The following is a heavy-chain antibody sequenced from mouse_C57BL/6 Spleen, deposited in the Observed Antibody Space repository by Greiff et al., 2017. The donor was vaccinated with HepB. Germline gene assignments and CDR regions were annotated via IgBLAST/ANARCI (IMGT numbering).Heavy chain of an antibody. V-gene: IGHV3-6*01. D-gene: IGHD4-1*02. CDR1: GYSITSGYY. CDR3: ATNWDY. Sequence: EVQLVESGPGLVKPSQSLSLTCSVPGYSITSGYYWNWIRQFPGTKLEWMGYISYDGSNNYNPSLKNRISITRDTSKNQFFLKLNSVTTEDTATYYCATNWDYWGQGTTLTVSS. J-gene: IGHJ2*01. CDR2: ISYDGSN.